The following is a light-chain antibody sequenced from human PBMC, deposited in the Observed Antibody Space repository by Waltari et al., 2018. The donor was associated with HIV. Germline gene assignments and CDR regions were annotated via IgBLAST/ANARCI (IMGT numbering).Light chain of an antibody. CDR2: EVI. Sequence: QSALTQPPSASGSPGQSVTISCSGTSSDVGGYKYVSWYQRHPGKAPKLLIYEVIKRPSGFPDRFFGSKSGNTASLTVSGLQAEDEADYFCSSYAGDYNLVFGGGTKLTVL. CDR1: SSDVGGYKY. CDR3: SSYAGDYNLV. J-gene: IGLJ3*02. V-gene: IGLV2-8*01.